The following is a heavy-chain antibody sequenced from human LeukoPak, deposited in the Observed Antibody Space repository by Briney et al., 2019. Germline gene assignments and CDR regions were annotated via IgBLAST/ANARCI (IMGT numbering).Heavy chain of an antibody. V-gene: IGHV4-39*02. J-gene: IGHJ4*02. Sequence: SETLSLTCTVSGGSISGCSYYWSWIRQPPGKGLEFIGSVCHSGPTYYSPSLRSRVTMSVDTSQNQFSLRLNSVTAADTAMYYCARDRVRGNSNPFFDYWGQGTLVTVSS. CDR1: GGSISGCSYY. CDR2: VCHSGPT. CDR3: ARDRVRGNSNPFFDY. D-gene: IGHD4-11*01.